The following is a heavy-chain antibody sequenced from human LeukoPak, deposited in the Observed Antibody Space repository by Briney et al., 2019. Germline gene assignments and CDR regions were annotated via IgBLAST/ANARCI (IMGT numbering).Heavy chain of an antibody. CDR1: GYSISIDYY. V-gene: IGHV4-38-2*02. D-gene: IGHD3-22*01. CDR3: ARGSTGYYDSSYYYPY. CDR2: IHQIGST. J-gene: IGHJ4*02. Sequence: SETLSLICNVSGYSISIDYYWGWIRQPPGKGLEWIGSIHQIGSTYYNPSLKSRVSILMDKSKNQFSLRLNSVTAADTAVYYCARGSTGYYDSSYYYPYWGQGTLVTVSS.